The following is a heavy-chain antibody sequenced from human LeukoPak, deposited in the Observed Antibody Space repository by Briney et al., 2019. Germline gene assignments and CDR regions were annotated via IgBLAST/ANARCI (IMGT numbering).Heavy chain of an antibody. CDR2: INTNTGNP. D-gene: IGHD6-19*01. CDR1: GYTFSRYA. CDR3: ARETAVGGIPKWFDP. J-gene: IGHJ5*02. Sequence: AASVKVSCKTSGYTFSRYAMNWVRQAPGQGLEWMGWINTNTGNPTYAQGLTGRFVFSLDTSVSTAYLQISSLKVEDTAVYYCARETAVGGIPKWFDPWGQGTLVTVSS. V-gene: IGHV7-4-1*02.